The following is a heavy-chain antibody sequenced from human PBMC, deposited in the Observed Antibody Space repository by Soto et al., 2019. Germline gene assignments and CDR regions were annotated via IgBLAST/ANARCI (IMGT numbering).Heavy chain of an antibody. Sequence: TGGSLRLSAEASGFTFSSYEMNWVRQARGKGLEWVSYISSSGSTIYYADSVKGRFTISRDNAKNSLYLQMNSLRAEDTAVYYCARSPYYDFWKNYYYYGMDVWGQGTTVTVYS. CDR3: ARSPYYDFWKNYYYYGMDV. D-gene: IGHD3-3*01. CDR1: GFTFSSYE. CDR2: ISSSGSTI. J-gene: IGHJ6*02. V-gene: IGHV3-48*03.